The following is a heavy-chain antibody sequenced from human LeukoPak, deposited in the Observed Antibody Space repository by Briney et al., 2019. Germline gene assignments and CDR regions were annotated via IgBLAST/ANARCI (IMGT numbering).Heavy chain of an antibody. V-gene: IGHV3-48*01. CDR2: ISSSSSTI. J-gene: IGHJ4*02. CDR1: GFTFSSYS. CDR3: ARGAIAVAGKNPYYFDY. D-gene: IGHD6-19*01. Sequence: GGSLRLSCAASGFTFSSYSMNWVRQAPGKGLEWVSYISSSSSTIYYADSVKGRFTISRDNAKNSLYLQMNSLRAEDTAVYYCARGAIAVAGKNPYYFDYWGQGTLVTVSS.